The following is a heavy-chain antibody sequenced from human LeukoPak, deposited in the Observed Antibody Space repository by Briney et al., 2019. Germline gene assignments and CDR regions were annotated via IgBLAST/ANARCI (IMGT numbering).Heavy chain of an antibody. J-gene: IGHJ6*02. D-gene: IGHD3-10*01. V-gene: IGHV4-59*08. Sequence: SETLSLTCTVSGGSISSHYWSWIRQPPGKGLEWIGYIYYSGSTNYNPSLKSRVTISVDTSKNQFSLKLSSVTAADTAVYYCARQNYGSGMANNYYYYGMDVWGQGTTVAVSS. CDR1: GGSISSHY. CDR3: ARQNYGSGMANNYYYYGMDV. CDR2: IYYSGST.